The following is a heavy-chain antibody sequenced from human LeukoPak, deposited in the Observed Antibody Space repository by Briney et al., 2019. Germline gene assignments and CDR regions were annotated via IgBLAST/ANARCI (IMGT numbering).Heavy chain of an antibody. CDR2: ISGSGGST. D-gene: IGHD3-9*01. V-gene: IGHV3-23*01. CDR3: AKDNDILTGYYIFDY. J-gene: IGHJ4*02. CDR1: GFTLSSLA. Sequence: GGSLRLSCAASGFTLSSLAMHWVRQAPGKGLEWVSAISGSGGSTYYADSVKGRFTISRDNSKNTLYLQMNSLRAEDTAVYYCAKDNDILTGYYIFDYWGQGTLVTVSS.